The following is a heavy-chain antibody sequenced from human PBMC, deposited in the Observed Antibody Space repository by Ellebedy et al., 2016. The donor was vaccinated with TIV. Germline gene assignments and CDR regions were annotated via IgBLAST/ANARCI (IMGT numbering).Heavy chain of an antibody. D-gene: IGHD3-16*02. Sequence: GGSLRLSCAASGFTFNSYGMHWVRQAPGKGLEWVAVISYDGSNKYYADSVKGRFTISRDISKNTLYLQMNSLRAEDTDVYYCAKDGGSGVWGSYRYYDYWGQGTLVTVSS. CDR3: AKDGGSGVWGSYRYYDY. J-gene: IGHJ4*02. CDR1: GFTFNSYG. CDR2: ISYDGSNK. V-gene: IGHV3-30*18.